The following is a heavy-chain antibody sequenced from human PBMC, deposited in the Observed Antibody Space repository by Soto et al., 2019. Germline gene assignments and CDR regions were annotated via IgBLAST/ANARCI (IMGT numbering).Heavy chain of an antibody. CDR1: GGSFSGYY. J-gene: IGHJ4*02. V-gene: IGHV4-34*01. D-gene: IGHD2-2*01. CDR3: ARVRGYCSSTSCSRYYFDY. CDR2: INHSGST. Sequence: QVQLQQWGAGLLKPSETLSLTCAVYGGSFSGYYWSSIRQPPGKGLEWIGEINHSGSTNYNPSLKSRVTISVDTSKNQFSLKLSSVTAADTAVYYCARVRGYCSSTSCSRYYFDYWGQGTLVTVSS.